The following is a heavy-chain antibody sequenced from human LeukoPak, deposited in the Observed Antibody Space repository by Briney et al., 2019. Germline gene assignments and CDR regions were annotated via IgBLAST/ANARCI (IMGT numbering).Heavy chain of an antibody. D-gene: IGHD4-23*01. Sequence: SGGSLRLSCAASGFTFSSYAMSWVRQAPGKGLEWGSAISGSGGSTYYADSVKGRFTISRDNSKNTLYLQMNSLRAEDTAVYYCAKDSYGGNPGYFDYWGQGTLVTVSS. CDR1: GFTFSSYA. V-gene: IGHV3-23*01. CDR2: ISGSGGST. J-gene: IGHJ4*02. CDR3: AKDSYGGNPGYFDY.